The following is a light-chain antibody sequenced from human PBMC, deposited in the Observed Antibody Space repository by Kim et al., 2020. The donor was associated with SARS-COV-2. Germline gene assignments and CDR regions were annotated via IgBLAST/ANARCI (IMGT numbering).Light chain of an antibody. CDR3: HQYNDWPPGDT. CDR1: QSVINN. V-gene: IGKV3-15*01. Sequence: PGESATLSCRASQSVINNLSWYQHKPGQPPRLLIYGASTMATGVPSRFSGSGSRTDFTLTVSSLQSEDFAVYFCHQYNDWPPGDTFGQWTKLEI. CDR2: GAS. J-gene: IGKJ2*01.